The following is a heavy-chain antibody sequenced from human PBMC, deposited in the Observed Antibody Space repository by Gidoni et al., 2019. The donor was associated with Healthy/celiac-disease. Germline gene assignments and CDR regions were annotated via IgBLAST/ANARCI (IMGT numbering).Heavy chain of an antibody. V-gene: IGHV4-31*03. J-gene: IGHJ5*02. D-gene: IGHD6-19*01. CDR1: GGSTSSGGYY. CDR3: ARVLTAIAVAGEDWFDP. CDR2: IYYSGST. Sequence: QVQLQVSVPALVKPSLTLALTCTVSGGSTSSGGYYWSWIRLTPGKGLEWIGYIYYSGSTYYNPSLKSRVTISVDTSKNQFSLKLSSVTAADTAVYYCARVLTAIAVAGEDWFDPWGQGTLVTVSS.